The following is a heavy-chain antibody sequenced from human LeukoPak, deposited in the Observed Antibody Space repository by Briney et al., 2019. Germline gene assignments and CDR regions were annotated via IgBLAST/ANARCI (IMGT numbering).Heavy chain of an antibody. CDR1: GGSFSGYY. V-gene: IGHV4-34*01. CDR3: ARSREVNGGNDY. J-gene: IGHJ4*02. Sequence: SETLSLTCAVYGGSFSGYYWSWIRQPPGKGLEWIGEINHSGSTNYNPSLKSRVTISVDTSKNQFSLKPSSVTAADTAVYYCARSREVNGGNDYWGQGTLVTVSS. D-gene: IGHD4-23*01. CDR2: INHSGST.